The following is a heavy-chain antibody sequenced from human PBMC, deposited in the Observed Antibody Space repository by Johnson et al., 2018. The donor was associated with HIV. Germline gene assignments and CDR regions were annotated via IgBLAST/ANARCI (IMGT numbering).Heavy chain of an antibody. J-gene: IGHJ3*02. D-gene: IGHD6-19*01. Sequence: QVQLVESGGGLVQPGGSLRLSCAASGFIFSDYGMHWVRQAPGKGLAWVARIWYDGSHQSYLDSVTGRFTISRDNAKNSLNVQMNSLRAEDTAVYCFAKDREYGLAWGWAFDIWGQGTVVTVSS. CDR2: IWYDGSHQ. V-gene: IGHV3-30*02. CDR3: AKDREYGLAWGWAFDI. CDR1: GFIFSDYG.